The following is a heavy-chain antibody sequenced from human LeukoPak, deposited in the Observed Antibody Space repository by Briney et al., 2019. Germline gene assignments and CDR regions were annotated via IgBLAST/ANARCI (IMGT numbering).Heavy chain of an antibody. CDR1: GFTFSSYA. Sequence: GRSLRLSCAASGFTFSSYAMHWVRQAPGKGLEWVAVISYDGSNKYYADSVKGRFTISRDNSKNTLYLLMNSLRAEDTAVYYCARGDHSSSWYPGGMDVWGQGTTVTVSS. CDR2: ISYDGSNK. CDR3: ARGDHSSSWYPGGMDV. V-gene: IGHV3-30-3*01. J-gene: IGHJ6*02. D-gene: IGHD6-13*01.